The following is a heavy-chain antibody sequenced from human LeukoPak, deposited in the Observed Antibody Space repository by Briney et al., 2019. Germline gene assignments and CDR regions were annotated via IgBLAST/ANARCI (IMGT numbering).Heavy chain of an antibody. J-gene: IGHJ4*02. Sequence: SQTLSLTCTVSGGSISSGGYYWSWIRQHPGKGLEWIGYIYYSGSTYYNPSLKSRVTISVDTSKNQFSLKLSSVTAADTAVYYCARTLREVRYYDSNGYNFDYWGQGTLVTVSS. CDR1: GGSISSGGYY. CDR2: IYYSGST. CDR3: ARTLREVRYYDSNGYNFDY. D-gene: IGHD3-22*01. V-gene: IGHV4-31*03.